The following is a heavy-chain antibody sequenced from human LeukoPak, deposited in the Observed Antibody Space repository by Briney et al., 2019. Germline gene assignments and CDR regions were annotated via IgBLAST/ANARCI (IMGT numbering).Heavy chain of an antibody. V-gene: IGHV3-53*01. CDR3: AKGVGYCSGGSCQQFDY. J-gene: IGHJ4*02. D-gene: IGHD2-15*01. CDR1: GFTVSSNY. CDR2: IYSGGST. Sequence: GGSLRLSCAASGFTVSSNYMSWVRQAPGKGLEWVSVIYSGGSTYYADSVKGRITISRDNSKNTLYLQMNSLRAEDTAVYYCAKGVGYCSGGSCQQFDYWGQGTLVTVS.